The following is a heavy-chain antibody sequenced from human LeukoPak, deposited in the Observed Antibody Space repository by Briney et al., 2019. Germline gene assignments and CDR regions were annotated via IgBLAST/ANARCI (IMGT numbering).Heavy chain of an antibody. CDR1: GGSISSSSYY. V-gene: IGHV4-39*01. Sequence: SETLSLTCTVSGGSISSSSYYWGWIRQPPGKGLEWIGSIYYSGSTYYNPSLKSRVTISVDTSKNQFSLKLSSVTAADTAVYYCARIKYSSSSCDYWGQGTLVTVSS. J-gene: IGHJ4*02. D-gene: IGHD6-6*01. CDR3: ARIKYSSSSCDY. CDR2: IYYSGST.